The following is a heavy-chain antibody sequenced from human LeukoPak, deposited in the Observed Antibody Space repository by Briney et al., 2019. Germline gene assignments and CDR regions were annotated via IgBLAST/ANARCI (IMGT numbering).Heavy chain of an antibody. V-gene: IGHV3-23*01. CDR2: ISGSGGST. CDR3: AKSGYRDSSGYYYPLCPDY. CDR1: GFTFSSYA. D-gene: IGHD3-22*01. J-gene: IGHJ4*02. Sequence: GGSLRLSCAASGFTFSSYAMSWVRQAPGKGLEWVSAISGSGGSTYYADSVKGRFTISRDNSKNTLYLQMNSLRAEGTAVYYCAKSGYRDSSGYYYPLCPDYWGQGTLVTVSS.